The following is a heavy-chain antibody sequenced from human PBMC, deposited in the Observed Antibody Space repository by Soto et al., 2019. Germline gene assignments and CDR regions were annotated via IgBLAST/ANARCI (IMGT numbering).Heavy chain of an antibody. CDR1: GYTFTSYA. CDR3: ARGGNGTIAVAAHFGY. V-gene: IGHV1-3*01. D-gene: IGHD6-19*01. CDR2: INAGNGNT. J-gene: IGHJ4*02. Sequence: GASVKVSCKASGYTFTSYAMHWVRQAPGQRLEWMGWINAGNGNTKYSQKFQGRVTITRDTSASTAYMELSSLRSEDTAVYYCARGGNGTIAVAAHFGYWGQGTLVTVSS.